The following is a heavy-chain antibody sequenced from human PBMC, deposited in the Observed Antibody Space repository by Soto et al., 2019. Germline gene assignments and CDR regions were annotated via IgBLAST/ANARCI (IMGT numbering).Heavy chain of an antibody. V-gene: IGHV1-69*02. CDR1: GGTFSSYT. J-gene: IGHJ3*02. D-gene: IGHD3-22*01. Sequence: QVQLVQSGAEVKKPGSSVKVSCKASGGTFSSYTISWVRQAPGQGLEWMGRIIPILGIANYAQKFQGRVTITADXFTXTXFMELSSLRSEDTAVYYCARAHYYDSSGYYHDAFDIWGQGTMVTVSS. CDR2: IIPILGIA. CDR3: ARAHYYDSSGYYHDAFDI.